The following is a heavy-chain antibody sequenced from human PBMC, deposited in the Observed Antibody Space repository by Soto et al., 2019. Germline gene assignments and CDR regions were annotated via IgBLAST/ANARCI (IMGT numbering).Heavy chain of an antibody. Sequence: QVQLQESGPGLVKPSETLSLTCTVSVGSINNHYWSWIRQPPGKGMEWLGYVYYNGITNYNPSLKSRVTMSVDTSKNPLSLNLTSLTAADTAIYYCTRANWYSEYWGQGTLVTVSS. CDR3: TRANWYSEY. V-gene: IGHV4-59*11. CDR1: VGSINNHY. CDR2: VYYNGIT. D-gene: IGHD7-27*01. J-gene: IGHJ4*02.